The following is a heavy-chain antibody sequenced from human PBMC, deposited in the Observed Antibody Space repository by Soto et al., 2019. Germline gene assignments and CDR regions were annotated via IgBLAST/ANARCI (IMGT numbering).Heavy chain of an antibody. J-gene: IGHJ5*02. V-gene: IGHV5-10-1*01. Sequence: PGESLKISCKGSGYSFTSYWITWVRQVPGKGLEWMGRIDPSDSYTNYSPSFQGHVTISADKSSSIVYLQWSSLKASDTAIYYCARNGCGSRGSTRCYVNWFDPWGQGPLVTVSS. CDR2: IDPSDSYT. D-gene: IGHD2-2*01. CDR3: ARNGCGSRGSTRCYVNWFDP. CDR1: GYSFTSYW.